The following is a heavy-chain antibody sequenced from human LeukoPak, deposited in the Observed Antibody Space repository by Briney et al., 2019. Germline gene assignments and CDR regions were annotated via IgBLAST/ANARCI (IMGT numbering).Heavy chain of an antibody. J-gene: IGHJ4*02. CDR2: IYTSGST. Sequence: SETLSLTCTVSGGSISSGSYHWSWIRQPAGKGLEWIGRIYTSGSTNYNPSLKSRVTISVDTSKNQFSLKLSSVTAADTAVYYCAREYSAFDFWGQGALVTVSS. V-gene: IGHV4-61*02. CDR1: GGSISSGSYH. CDR3: AREYSAFDF. D-gene: IGHD5-12*01.